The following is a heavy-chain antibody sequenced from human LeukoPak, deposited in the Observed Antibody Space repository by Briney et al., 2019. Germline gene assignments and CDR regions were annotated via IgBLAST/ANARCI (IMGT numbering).Heavy chain of an antibody. CDR2: ISAYNGNT. Sequence: GASVTVSFKAPGSTFTSYGISWVRQAPGQGLEWMGWISAYNGNTNYAQKLQGRVTITTDTSTSTAYMELRSLRSNDTAVYYCAIKPIVVVPAATSGANLFVLWGQETLVTVSS. D-gene: IGHD2-2*01. J-gene: IGHJ5*02. V-gene: IGHV1-18*04. CDR3: AIKPIVVVPAATSGANLFVL. CDR1: GSTFTSYG.